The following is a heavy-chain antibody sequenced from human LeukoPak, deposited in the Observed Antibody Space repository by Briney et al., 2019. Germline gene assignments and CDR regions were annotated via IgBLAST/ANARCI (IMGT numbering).Heavy chain of an antibody. V-gene: IGHV1-24*01. D-gene: IGHD5-24*01. Sequence: ASVKVSCKVSGYTLTELSMHWVRQAPGKGLEWMGGFDPEDGETIYAQKFQGRVTMTEDTSTDTAYMELNSLRSEDTAVYYCARCPLGWLQLGFDPWGQGTLVTVSS. J-gene: IGHJ5*02. CDR3: ARCPLGWLQLGFDP. CDR2: FDPEDGET. CDR1: GYTLTELS.